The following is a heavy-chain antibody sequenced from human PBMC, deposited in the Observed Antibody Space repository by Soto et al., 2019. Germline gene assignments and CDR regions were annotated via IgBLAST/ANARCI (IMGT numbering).Heavy chain of an antibody. CDR2: IYPGDSDT. CDR3: ARHGLAYDILTGYNPPNYYYYGMNV. D-gene: IGHD3-9*01. Sequence: PVESLSLSCKASGYSFTSYWIGWVRQMPGKGLEWMGIIYPGDSDTRYSPSFQGQVTISAEKSISTAYLQWSSLKASETAMYYCARHGLAYDILTGYNPPNYYYYGMNVWGQGTTVPVSS. V-gene: IGHV5-51*01. J-gene: IGHJ6*02. CDR1: GYSFTSYW.